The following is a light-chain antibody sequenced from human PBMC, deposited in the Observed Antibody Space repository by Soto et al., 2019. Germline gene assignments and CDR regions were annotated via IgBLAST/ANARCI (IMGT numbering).Light chain of an antibody. CDR2: GNS. CDR3: QSYDNSLSGQV. V-gene: IGLV1-40*01. Sequence: QSVLTQPPSVSGAPGQRVTISCTGSSSNIGAGYDVHWYQQLPGTAPKLLIYGNSNRPSGVPDRFSGSKSGTSATLAITGLQAEAEADYYCQSYDNSLSGQVFGGGTKLTVL. J-gene: IGLJ2*01. CDR1: SSNIGAGYD.